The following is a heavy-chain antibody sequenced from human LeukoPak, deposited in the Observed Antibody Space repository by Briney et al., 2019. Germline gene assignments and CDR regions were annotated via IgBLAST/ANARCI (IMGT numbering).Heavy chain of an antibody. Sequence: SETLSLTCTVSSGSNIVSYWSWIRQPAGKGLEWIGRIYASGRSSYSPALKSRVTMSVDTSTNQISLNLWSVTAADTAVYYCARGESTSSPTGFDYWGQGTLVTVSS. CDR2: IYASGRS. D-gene: IGHD6-6*01. CDR3: ARGESTSSPTGFDY. J-gene: IGHJ4*02. CDR1: SGSNIVSY. V-gene: IGHV4-4*07.